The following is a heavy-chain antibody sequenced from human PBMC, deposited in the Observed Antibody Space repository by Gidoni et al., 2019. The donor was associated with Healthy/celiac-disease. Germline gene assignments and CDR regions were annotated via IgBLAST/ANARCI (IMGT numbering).Heavy chain of an antibody. CDR2: ISSSSSYI. D-gene: IGHD2-15*01. CDR1: GFTFSSYS. CDR3: ARDFMALVVVAATGYSDY. V-gene: IGHV3-21*01. J-gene: IGHJ4*02. Sequence: EVQLVESGGGLVKPGGSLRLSCAPSGFTFSSYSMNWVRQAPGKGLEWVSSISSSSSYIYYADSVKGRFTISRDNAKNSLYLQMNSLRAEDTAVYYCARDFMALVVVAATGYSDYWGQGTLVTVSS.